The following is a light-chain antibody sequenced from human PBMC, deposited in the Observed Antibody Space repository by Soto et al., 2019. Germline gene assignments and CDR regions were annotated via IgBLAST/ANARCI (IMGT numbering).Light chain of an antibody. J-gene: IGKJ4*01. CDR3: QQRSNWPPRIT. CDR1: QSVSNY. V-gene: IGKV3-11*01. CDR2: DAS. Sequence: DIVLTQSPATLSLSPGERATLSCRASQSVSNYLAWYQQKPGQAPRLLIYDASNRAPGIPARFSGSGSGTDFTLTIISLEPEDFAVYYCQQRSNWPPRITFGGGTKVEIK.